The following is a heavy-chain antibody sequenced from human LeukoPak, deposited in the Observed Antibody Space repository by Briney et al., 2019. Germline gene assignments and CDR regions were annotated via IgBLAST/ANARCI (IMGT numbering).Heavy chain of an antibody. CDR3: ARGGVYYDSSGSFDY. CDR1: GFTFSSYA. V-gene: IGHV3-30-3*01. J-gene: IGHJ4*02. CDR2: ISYDGSNK. D-gene: IGHD3-22*01. Sequence: GGSLRLSCAASGFTFSSYAMHWVRQAPGKGLEWVAVISYDGSNKYYADSVKGRFTISRDNSKNTLYLQMNSLRAEDTAVYYCARGGVYYDSSGSFDYWGQGTLVTVSS.